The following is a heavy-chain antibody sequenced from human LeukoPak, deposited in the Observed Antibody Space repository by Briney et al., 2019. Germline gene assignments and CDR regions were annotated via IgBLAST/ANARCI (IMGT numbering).Heavy chain of an antibody. CDR2: ISTNGGTI. Sequence: QTGGSLRLSCAASGFTFRSYEMNWVRQAPGKGLEWVSYISTNGGTIYYADSVKGRFTISRDNAKSSLYLQMNSLRAEDTAVYYCAKEGVVAAKFSWGQGTLVTVSS. J-gene: IGHJ4*02. V-gene: IGHV3-48*03. CDR3: AKEGVVAAKFS. D-gene: IGHD2-15*01. CDR1: GFTFRSYE.